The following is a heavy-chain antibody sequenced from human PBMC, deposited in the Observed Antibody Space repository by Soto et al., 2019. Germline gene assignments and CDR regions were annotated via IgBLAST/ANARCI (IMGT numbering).Heavy chain of an antibody. CDR1: GVTFCSYA. D-gene: IGHD6-19*01. CDR2: IWYDGSNK. Sequence: HPGGSLRLSCAASGVTFCSYAMHWVRQAPGKGLEWVAVIWYDGSNKYYADSVKGRFTISRDNSKNTLYLQMNSLRAEDTAVYYCARARSNGYSSGWYSDAFDIWGQGTMVTVSS. J-gene: IGHJ3*02. V-gene: IGHV3-33*08. CDR3: ARARSNGYSSGWYSDAFDI.